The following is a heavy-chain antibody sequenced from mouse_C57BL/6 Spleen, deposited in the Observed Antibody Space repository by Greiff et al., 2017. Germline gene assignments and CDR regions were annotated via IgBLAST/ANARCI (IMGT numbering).Heavy chain of an antibody. CDR3: TPMVTTYYFDY. V-gene: IGHV14-1*01. D-gene: IGHD2-2*01. CDR1: GFNIKDYY. CDR2: IDPEDGDT. J-gene: IGHJ2*01. Sequence: VHVKQSGAELVRPGASVKLSCTASGFNIKDYYMHWVKQRPEQGLEWIGRIDPEDGDTEYAPKFQGKATMTADTSSNTAYLQLSSLTSEDTAVYYCTPMVTTYYFDYWGQGTTLTVSS.